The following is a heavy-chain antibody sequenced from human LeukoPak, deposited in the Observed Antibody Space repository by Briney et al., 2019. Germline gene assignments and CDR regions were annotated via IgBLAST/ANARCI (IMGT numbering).Heavy chain of an antibody. Sequence: PSETLSLTCTVSGYSISSGHYWGWIRQPPGKGLEWIGEINHSGSTNYNPSLKSRVTISVDTSKNQFSLKLSSVTAADTAVYYCARVIRGSYGYWGQGTLVTVSS. CDR3: ARVIRGSYGY. J-gene: IGHJ4*02. CDR1: GYSISSGHY. CDR2: INHSGST. V-gene: IGHV4-38-2*02. D-gene: IGHD1-26*01.